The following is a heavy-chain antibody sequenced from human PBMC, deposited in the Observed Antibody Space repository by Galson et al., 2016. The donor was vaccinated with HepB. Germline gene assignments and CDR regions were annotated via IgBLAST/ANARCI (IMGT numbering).Heavy chain of an antibody. CDR3: ARGRYSYDSSGYSDEDYFDY. CDR2: IYYSGST. V-gene: IGHV4-31*03. CDR1: GGSINSGGYY. Sequence: LSLTCTVSGGSINSGGYYWTWIRQHPGKGLEWIGYIYYSGSTYYNPSLKSRVTISVDTSKSQFSLKLSSVTAADTAVYYCARGRYSYDSSGYSDEDYFDYWGQGTLVTVSS. J-gene: IGHJ4*02. D-gene: IGHD3-22*01.